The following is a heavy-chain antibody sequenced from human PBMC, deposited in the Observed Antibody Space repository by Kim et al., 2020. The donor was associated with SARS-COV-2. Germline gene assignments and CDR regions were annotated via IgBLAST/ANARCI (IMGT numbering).Heavy chain of an antibody. D-gene: IGHD2-2*01. CDR3: ARVISDCVITRCYAKGDFDF. J-gene: IGHJ4*02. CDR2: ISDSGDYA. V-gene: IGHV3-23*01. Sequence: GGSLRLSCAASGFIFSTYPMNWVRQAPGKGLEWVSGISDSGDYAYYVDSVKGRFTISRDNSRNTLYLQLNSLRAEDTAVYFCARVISDCVITRCYAKGDFDFWGRGTLVTVSS. CDR1: GFIFSTYP.